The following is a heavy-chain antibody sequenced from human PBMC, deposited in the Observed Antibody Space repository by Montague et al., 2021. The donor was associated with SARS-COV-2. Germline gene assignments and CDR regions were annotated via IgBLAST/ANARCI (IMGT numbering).Heavy chain of an antibody. CDR3: ARDLVGATYFDY. D-gene: IGHD1-26*01. J-gene: IGHJ4*02. Sequence: SLGLSCAASGFTFSSYGMHWVRQAPGKGLEWVAVIWYDGSNKYYADSVKGRFTISRDNSKNTLYLQMNSLRAEDTAVYYCARDLVGATYFDYWGQGTLVTVSS. CDR2: IWYDGSNK. CDR1: GFTFSSYG. V-gene: IGHV3-33*01.